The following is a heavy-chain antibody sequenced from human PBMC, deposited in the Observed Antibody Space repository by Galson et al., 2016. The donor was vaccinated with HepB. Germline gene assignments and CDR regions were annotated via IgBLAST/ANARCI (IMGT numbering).Heavy chain of an antibody. J-gene: IGHJ4*02. V-gene: IGHV1-18*04. Sequence: QSGAEVKKPGESLRISCTASGYTFTSYYMHWVRQAPGQGPEWMGWISGDNVNTKTARKFQGRLTMTTDTSTNTAYMELRSLRSDDTALYYCARDARDHYDYEGYYYVLCDHWGQGTLVTVSS. CDR3: ARDARDHYDYEGYYYVLCDH. CDR2: ISGDNVNT. D-gene: IGHD3-22*01. CDR1: GYTFTSYY.